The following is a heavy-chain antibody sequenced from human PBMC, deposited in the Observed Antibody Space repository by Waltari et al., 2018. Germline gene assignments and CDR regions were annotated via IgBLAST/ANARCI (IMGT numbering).Heavy chain of an antibody. D-gene: IGHD6-19*01. CDR1: GGSISSGSYY. CDR3: AGGYSSGWVYFDY. V-gene: IGHV4-61*02. J-gene: IGHJ4*02. CDR2: IYTRGST. Sequence: QVQLQESGPGLVKPSQTLSLTCTVSGGSISSGSYYWSWIRQPAGKGLEWIGRIYTRGSTNYNPSHKSRVTISVDTAKNQFSLKLSSVTAADTAVYYCAGGYSSGWVYFDYWGQGTLVTVSS.